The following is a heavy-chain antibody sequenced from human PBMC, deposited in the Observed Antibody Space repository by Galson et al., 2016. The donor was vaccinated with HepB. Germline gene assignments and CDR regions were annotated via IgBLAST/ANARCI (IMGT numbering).Heavy chain of an antibody. CDR3: ARGRWLDDTVYYGLDV. J-gene: IGHJ6*02. V-gene: IGHV1-18*04. D-gene: IGHD5-24*01. CDR2: ISPYNGNS. Sequence: SVKVSCKASGYTFTDFGISWVRQAPGQGLEWMGWISPYNGNSHYAKSLQGRVTMTADTSTTTVHMELRSLRSDDTAIYYCARGRWLDDTVYYGLDVWGQGTTVTVSS. CDR1: GYTFTDFG.